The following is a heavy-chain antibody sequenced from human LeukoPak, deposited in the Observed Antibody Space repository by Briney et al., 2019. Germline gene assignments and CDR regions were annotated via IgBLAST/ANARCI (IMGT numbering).Heavy chain of an antibody. D-gene: IGHD3-22*01. J-gene: IGHJ4*02. CDR3: ALETWWPYDSSGYWSPKYFDY. CDR2: IYYSGST. Sequence: SETLSLTCTVSGGSISSSSYYWGWIRQPPGEGLEWIGSIYYSGSTYYNPSLKSRVTISVDTSKNQFSLKLSSVTAADTAVYYCALETWWPYDSSGYWSPKYFDYWGQGTLVTVSS. CDR1: GGSISSSSYY. V-gene: IGHV4-39*07.